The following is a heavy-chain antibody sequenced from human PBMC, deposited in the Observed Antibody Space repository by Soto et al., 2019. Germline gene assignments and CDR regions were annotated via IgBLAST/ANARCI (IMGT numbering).Heavy chain of an antibody. J-gene: IGHJ5*02. D-gene: IGHD2-2*01. Sequence: QVPLVESGGGVVQPGRSLRLSCAASGFTFSSYAMHWVRQAPGKGLEWVAVISYDGSNKYYADSVKGRFTISRDNSKNTLYLQMNSLRAEDTAVYYCARDRSTKADWFDPWGQGTLVTVSS. V-gene: IGHV3-30-3*01. CDR1: GFTFSSYA. CDR2: ISYDGSNK. CDR3: ARDRSTKADWFDP.